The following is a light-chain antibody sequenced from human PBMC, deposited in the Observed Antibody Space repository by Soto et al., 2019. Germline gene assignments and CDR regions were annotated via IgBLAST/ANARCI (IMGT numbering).Light chain of an antibody. V-gene: IGKV3-20*01. Sequence: EIVLTQSPGTLSLSPGERATLSCRASQSVGSSYLARYQQRPGQAPRLLMCGVSSRATGIPDRFSGSGSGTDFTLTISRLEPEDFAVYYCQHFGSSSYTFGQGTKLEIK. CDR3: QHFGSSSYT. J-gene: IGKJ2*01. CDR2: GVS. CDR1: QSVGSSY.